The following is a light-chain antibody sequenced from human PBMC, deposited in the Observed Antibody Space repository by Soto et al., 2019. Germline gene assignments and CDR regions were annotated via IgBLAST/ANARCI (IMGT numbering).Light chain of an antibody. CDR3: QHYNSYSEA. CDR1: QSVSSW. J-gene: IGKJ1*01. V-gene: IGKV1-5*03. CDR2: KAS. Sequence: DIQMTQSPATLSASVGDRVTITCRASQSVSSWLAWYQQKPGNAPKLLIYKASTLKSGVPSRFSGSGSGTEFTLTISSLQPDDFATYYCQHYNSYSEAFGQGTKV.